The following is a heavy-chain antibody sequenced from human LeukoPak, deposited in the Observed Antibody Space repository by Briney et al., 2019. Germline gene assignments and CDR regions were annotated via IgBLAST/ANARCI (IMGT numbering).Heavy chain of an antibody. V-gene: IGHV4-34*01. J-gene: IGHJ5*02. CDR3: ARDHQGENWFDP. D-gene: IGHD2-21*01. CDR1: GGSFSGYY. CDR2: INHSGST. Sequence: KPSETLSLTCAVYGGSFSGYYWSWIRQPPGKGLEWIGEINHSGSTYYNPSLKSRVTISVDTSKNQFSLKLSSVTAADTAVYYCARDHQGENWFDPWGQGTLVTVSS.